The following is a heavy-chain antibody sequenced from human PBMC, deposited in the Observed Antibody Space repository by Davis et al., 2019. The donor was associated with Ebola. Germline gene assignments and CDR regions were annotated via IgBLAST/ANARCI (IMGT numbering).Heavy chain of an antibody. D-gene: IGHD6-19*01. Sequence: ASVKVSCKASGYTFTSYGISWVRQAPGQGLEWMGWISAYNGNTNYAQKLQGRVTMTTDTSTSTAYMELRSLRSDDTAVYYCARDRDSSGWYAAFDIWGQGTMVTASS. CDR3: ARDRDSSGWYAAFDI. V-gene: IGHV1-18*04. J-gene: IGHJ3*02. CDR1: GYTFTSYG. CDR2: ISAYNGNT.